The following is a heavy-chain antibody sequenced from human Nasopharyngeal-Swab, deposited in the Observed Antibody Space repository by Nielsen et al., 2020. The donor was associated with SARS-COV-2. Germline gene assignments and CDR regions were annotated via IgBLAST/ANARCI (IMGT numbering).Heavy chain of an antibody. D-gene: IGHD3-16*02. CDR2: IYPGDSDT. Sequence: ARQMPGKGLEWMGIIYPGDSDTIYSPSFQGQVAISADMSISTAYLQWSSLKSSDTAMYYCARHRSPGGLIGELSLDYWGQGALVTVSS. J-gene: IGHJ4*02. V-gene: IGHV5-51*01. CDR3: ARHRSPGGLIGELSLDY.